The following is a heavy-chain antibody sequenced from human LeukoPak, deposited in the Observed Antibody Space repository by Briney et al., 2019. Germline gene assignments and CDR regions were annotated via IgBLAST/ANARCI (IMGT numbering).Heavy chain of an antibody. Sequence: PGGSLRLSCAASGFTFSSYWMSWVRQAPGKGLEWVANIKQDGSEKYYVDSVKGRFTISRDNAKSSLYLQMNSLRAEDTAVYYCAKDFWFCGRGWSIFDCWGQGTLVTVSS. V-gene: IGHV3-7*03. CDR2: IKQDGSEK. J-gene: IGHJ4*02. CDR3: AKDFWFCGRGWSIFDC. D-gene: IGHD6-19*01. CDR1: GFTFSSYW.